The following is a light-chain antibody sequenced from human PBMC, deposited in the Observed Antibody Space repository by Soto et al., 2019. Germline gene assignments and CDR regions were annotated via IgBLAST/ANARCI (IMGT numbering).Light chain of an antibody. CDR3: SSYTTSSTYA. Sequence: QSVLTQPASVSGSPGQSITISCTGTSNDVGAYNYVSWYQQHLGKAPKLMIYEVSNRPSGISNRFSASKSGNAASLTISGLQAEDEADYYCSSYTTSSTYAFGTGTKVTVL. CDR2: EVS. CDR1: SNDVGAYNY. J-gene: IGLJ1*01. V-gene: IGLV2-14*01.